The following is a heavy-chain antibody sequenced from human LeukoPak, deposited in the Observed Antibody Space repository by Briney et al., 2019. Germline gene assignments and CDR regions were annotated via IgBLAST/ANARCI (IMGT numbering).Heavy chain of an antibody. Sequence: SGGSLRLSCAASGFNFDEYGMSWVRQAPGKGLERVSTIKWNGAKIGYADSVKGRFTISRDNAKNSLYLQMNSVRAEDTALYYCTRGGEHYESSGYYVDYWGQGTLVTVSS. CDR2: IKWNGAKI. CDR3: TRGGEHYESSGYYVDY. V-gene: IGHV3-20*04. D-gene: IGHD3-22*01. J-gene: IGHJ4*02. CDR1: GFNFDEYG.